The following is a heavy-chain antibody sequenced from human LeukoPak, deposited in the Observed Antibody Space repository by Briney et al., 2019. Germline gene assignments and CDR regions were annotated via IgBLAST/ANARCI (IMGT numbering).Heavy chain of an antibody. V-gene: IGHV1-18*01. J-gene: IGHJ5*02. CDR3: ARAPRGDVVVPVASTFDP. CDR2: ISAYNGKT. CDR1: GYTFTNSG. D-gene: IGHD2-2*01. Sequence: ASVKVSCKASGYTFTNSGVSWVRLAPGQGLEWMGWISAYNGKTNYAQKLQGRVTMTTDTSTNTAYMELRSLRSDDTAVYYCARAPRGDVVVPVASTFDPWGQGTLVTVSS.